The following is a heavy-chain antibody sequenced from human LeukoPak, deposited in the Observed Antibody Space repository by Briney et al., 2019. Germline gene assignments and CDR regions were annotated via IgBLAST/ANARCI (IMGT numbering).Heavy chain of an antibody. CDR2: IYHSGST. CDR1: GGSMRYYH. D-gene: IGHD2-2*01. Sequence: PSETLSLTCSVSGGSMRYYHWSWIRQPPGKGLEWIGYIYHSGSTYYNLSLKSRVTISVDRSKNQFSLKLNSVTAADTAVYYCVRDQVGSSGSIGFDYWGQGTLVTVSS. V-gene: IGHV4-30-2*01. J-gene: IGHJ4*02. CDR3: VRDQVGSSGSIGFDY.